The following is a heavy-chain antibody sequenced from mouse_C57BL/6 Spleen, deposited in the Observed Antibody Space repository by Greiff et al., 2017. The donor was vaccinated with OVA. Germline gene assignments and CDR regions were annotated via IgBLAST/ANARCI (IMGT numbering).Heavy chain of an antibody. J-gene: IGHJ2*01. CDR2: IDPSDSYT. Sequence: QVQLQQPGAKLVKPGASVKLSCKASGYTFTSYWMQWVKQRPGQGLEWIGEIDPSDSYTNYNQKFKGKATLTVDTSSSTAYMQLSSLTSEDSAVYDCARRAAQAYFDYWGQGTTLTVSS. CDR1: GYTFTSYW. CDR3: ARRAAQAYFDY. V-gene: IGHV1-50*01. D-gene: IGHD3-2*02.